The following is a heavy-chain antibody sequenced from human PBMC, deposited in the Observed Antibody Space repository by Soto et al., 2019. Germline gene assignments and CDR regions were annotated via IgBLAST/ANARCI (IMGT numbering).Heavy chain of an antibody. CDR1: GFTFSTNS. D-gene: IGHD5-12*01. CDR2: SRDKVHSHTT. Sequence: EVQLAESGGGLVNLGGSWRLSCAASGFTFSTNSMAWVRRAPGKGLGWVGGSRDKVHSHTTEYAASVKGRFTISRGDSENSLYLQMNSLKTEDTAVYYCARGVVSTGYFDYWGQGTLVTVSS. V-gene: IGHV3-72*01. CDR3: ARGVVSTGYFDY. J-gene: IGHJ4*02.